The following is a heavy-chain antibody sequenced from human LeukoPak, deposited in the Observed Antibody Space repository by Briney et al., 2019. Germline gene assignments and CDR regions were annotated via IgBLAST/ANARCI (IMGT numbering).Heavy chain of an antibody. V-gene: IGHV1-8*01. J-gene: IGHJ4*02. CDR1: GYTFTRYD. CDR3: ARGEYMYGHDIDY. D-gene: IGHD2/OR15-2a*01. CDR2: MNPNNGNT. Sequence: ASVKVSCKPSGYTFTRYDINWVRRATGQELEWMGWMNPNNGNTGYAQKFKGRVTMTRNTSMSTVYMELSSLRYEDTAVYYCARGEYMYGHDIDYWGQGTLVTVSS.